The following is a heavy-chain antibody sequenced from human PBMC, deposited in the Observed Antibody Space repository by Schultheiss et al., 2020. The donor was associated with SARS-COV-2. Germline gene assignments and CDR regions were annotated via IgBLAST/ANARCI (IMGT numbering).Heavy chain of an antibody. CDR1: GFTVSSNY. CDR2: IYSGGST. J-gene: IGHJ6*02. CDR3: ARDSGLTMVRGEYDYYYGMDV. Sequence: GGSLRLSCAASGFTVSSNYMSWVRQAPGKGLEWVSVIYSGGSTYYADSVKGRFTISRHNSKNTLYLQMNSLRAEDTAVYYCARDSGLTMVRGEYDYYYGMDVWGQGTTVTVSS. D-gene: IGHD3-10*01. V-gene: IGHV3-53*04.